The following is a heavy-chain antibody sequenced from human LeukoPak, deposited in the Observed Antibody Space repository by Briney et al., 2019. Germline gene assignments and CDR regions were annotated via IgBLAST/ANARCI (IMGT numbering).Heavy chain of an antibody. D-gene: IGHD6-19*01. Sequence: GGSLRLSCAASGFTFSSYAMHWVRQAPGKGLEWVAVISYDGSNKYYADSVKGRFTISRDNSKNTLYLQMNSLRAEDTAVYYCATDPDEYSSGWYGFDYWGQGTLVTVSS. CDR3: ATDPDEYSSGWYGFDY. CDR1: GFTFSSYA. CDR2: ISYDGSNK. J-gene: IGHJ4*02. V-gene: IGHV3-30-3*01.